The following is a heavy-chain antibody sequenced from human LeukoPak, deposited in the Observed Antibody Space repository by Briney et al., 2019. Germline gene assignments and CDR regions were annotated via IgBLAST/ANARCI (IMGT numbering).Heavy chain of an antibody. D-gene: IGHD3-10*01. CDR3: AKDMGQGGVITIYYYGMDV. Sequence: GGSLRLSCAASGFTFSSYAMTWVRQAPDKGLEWVSAISGSDGSTYYADSVKGRFTISRDNSKNTLYLQMNSLRAEDTAVYYCAKDMGQGGVITIYYYGMDVWGQGTTVTVSS. V-gene: IGHV3-23*01. CDR2: ISGSDGST. J-gene: IGHJ6*02. CDR1: GFTFSSYA.